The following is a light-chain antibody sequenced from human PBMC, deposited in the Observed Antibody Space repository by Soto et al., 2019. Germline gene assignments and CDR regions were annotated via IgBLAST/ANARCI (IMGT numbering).Light chain of an antibody. J-gene: IGLJ2*01. CDR2: DVS. V-gene: IGLV2-14*01. CDR1: SSDVGGYNY. Sequence: QSALTQPASVSGSPGQSITISCTGTSSDVGGYNYVSWYQQNPGKAPKLIIYDVSNRPSGVSNRFSGSKSGNTASLTISGLQAEDEADYYCHSYTSTTSVVFGGGTKLTVL. CDR3: HSYTSTTSVV.